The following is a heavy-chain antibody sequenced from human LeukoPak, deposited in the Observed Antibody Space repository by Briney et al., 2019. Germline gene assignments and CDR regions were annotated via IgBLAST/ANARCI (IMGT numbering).Heavy chain of an antibody. CDR3: AMGGGVIDDSGDY. D-gene: IGHD2/OR15-2a*01. CDR2: ISYDGSNK. J-gene: IGHJ4*02. Sequence: GRSLRLSCAVSGFTFSSYGMHWVRQAPGKGLEWVAVISYDGSNKYYADSVKGRFTISRDNSKNTLYLQMNSLRAEDTAVYYCAMGGGVIDDSGDYWGQGTLVTVSS. CDR1: GFTFSSYG. V-gene: IGHV3-30*03.